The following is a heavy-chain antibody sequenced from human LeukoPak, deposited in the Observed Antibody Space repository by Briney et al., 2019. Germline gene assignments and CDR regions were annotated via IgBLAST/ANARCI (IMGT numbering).Heavy chain of an antibody. D-gene: IGHD5-24*01. V-gene: IGHV4-31*03. CDR1: GGSISSGAYY. J-gene: IGHJ5*02. CDR3: ARDLGADGYNLRNWFDP. Sequence: SETLSLTCTVSGGSISSGAYYWSWIRQHPGKGLEWIGYISYSGSTYYNPSLKSRVTISVDMSKNQFSLKLSSVTAADTAVYYCARDLGADGYNLRNWFDPWGQGTLVTVS. CDR2: ISYSGST.